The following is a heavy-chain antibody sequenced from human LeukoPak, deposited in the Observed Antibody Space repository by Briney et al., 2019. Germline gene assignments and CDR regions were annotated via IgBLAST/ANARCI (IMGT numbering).Heavy chain of an antibody. J-gene: IGHJ6*03. V-gene: IGHV1-2*02. CDR3: ASWGGYDYHYYYYYMDV. Sequence: ASVKVSCKASGYTFTGYYMHWVRQAPGQGLEWMGWINPNSGGTNYAQKFQGRVTMTRDTSISTAYMELSRLRSDDTAVYYCASWGGYDYHYYYYYMDVWGKGTTVTVSS. D-gene: IGHD5-12*01. CDR1: GYTFTGYY. CDR2: INPNSGGT.